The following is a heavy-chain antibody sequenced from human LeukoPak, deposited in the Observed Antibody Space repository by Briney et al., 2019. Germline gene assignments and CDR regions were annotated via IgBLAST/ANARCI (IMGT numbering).Heavy chain of an antibody. J-gene: IGHJ4*02. CDR2: IYYSGST. CDR1: GGSISSGGYY. CDR3: ARVVITLGGVIFYFDY. V-gene: IGHV4-31*03. Sequence: SETLSLTCTVSGGSISSGGYYWSWIRQHPGKGLEWIGYIYYSGSTYYNPSLKSRVTISVDTSKNQFSLKLSSVTAADTAVYYCARVVITLGGVIFYFDYWGQGTLVTVSS. D-gene: IGHD3-16*02.